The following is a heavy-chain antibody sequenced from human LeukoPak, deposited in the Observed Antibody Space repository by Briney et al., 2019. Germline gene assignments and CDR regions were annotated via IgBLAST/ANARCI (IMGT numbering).Heavy chain of an antibody. V-gene: IGHV1-2*04. Sequence: PGASVKVSCKASGYTFTGYYMHWVRQAPGQGLEWMGWINPNSGGTNYAQKFQGWVTMTRDTSISTAYMELSRLRSDDTAVYYCARDKTQSDPGGDTVYYYYGMDVWGQGTTVTVSS. J-gene: IGHJ6*02. CDR1: GYTFTGYY. CDR2: INPNSGGT. D-gene: IGHD2-15*01. CDR3: ARDKTQSDPGGDTVYYYYGMDV.